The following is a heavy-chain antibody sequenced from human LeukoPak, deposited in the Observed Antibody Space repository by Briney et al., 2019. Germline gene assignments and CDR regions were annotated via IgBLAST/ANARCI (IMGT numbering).Heavy chain of an antibody. CDR2: MSYDGNNK. V-gene: IGHV3-30*04. D-gene: IGHD1-26*01. CDR3: ARSPGILGANYLDY. J-gene: IGHJ4*02. CDR1: GFTFSTYA. Sequence: GGSLRLSCAASGFTFSTYAMHWVRQAPGKGLEWVAVMSYDGNNKNYADSVKGRFTISRDKSKNTLYLQMNSLRAEDTVLYYCARSPGILGANYLDYWGQGTLVTVSS.